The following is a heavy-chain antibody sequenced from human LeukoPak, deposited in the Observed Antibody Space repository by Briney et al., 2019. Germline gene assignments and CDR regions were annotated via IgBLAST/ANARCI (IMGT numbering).Heavy chain of an antibody. CDR2: FDPEDGET. CDR3: ATSIPGYSYGGRHAFDI. V-gene: IGHV1-24*01. D-gene: IGHD5-18*01. J-gene: IGHJ3*02. CDR1: GYTLTELS. Sequence: ASVKVSCKVSGYTLTELSMHWVRQAPGKGLEWMGGFDPEDGETIYAQKFQGRVTMTEDTSTDTAYMELSSLRSEDTAVYYCATSIPGYSYGGRHAFDIWGQGTMVTVSS.